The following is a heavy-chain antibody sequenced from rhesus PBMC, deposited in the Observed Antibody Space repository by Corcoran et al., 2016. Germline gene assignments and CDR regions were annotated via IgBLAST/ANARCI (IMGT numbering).Heavy chain of an antibody. V-gene: IGHV4-81*01. Sequence: QVQLQESGPGLVKPSETLSLTCAVSGASISDNYLWSWISQPPGKGLELIGNIEGNRAGTNYNPTLKSRVTISKDTSKNQFSLELSSVTAADTAVYYCARDPDLAYQAEYFEFWGQGALVTVSS. D-gene: IGHD2-15*01. CDR3: ARDPDLAYQAEYFEF. J-gene: IGHJ1*01. CDR2: IEGNRAGT. CDR1: GASISDNY.